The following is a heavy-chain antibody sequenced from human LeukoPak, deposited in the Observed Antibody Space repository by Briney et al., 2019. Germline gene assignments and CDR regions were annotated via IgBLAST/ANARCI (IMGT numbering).Heavy chain of an antibody. CDR1: GYTFTGYY. J-gene: IGHJ4*02. CDR3: ARDLGFLEWLLYNY. D-gene: IGHD3-3*01. V-gene: IGHV1-2*02. CDR2: INPNSGGT. Sequence: ASVKVSCKASGYTFTGYYMHWVRQAPGQGLEWIGWINPNSGGTNYAQKFQGRVTMTRDTSISTAYMELSKLRSDDTAVYYCARDLGFLEWLLYNYWGQGTLVTVSS.